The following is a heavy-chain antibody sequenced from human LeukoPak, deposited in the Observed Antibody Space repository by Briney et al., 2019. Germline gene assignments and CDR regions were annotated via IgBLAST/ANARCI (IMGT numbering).Heavy chain of an antibody. J-gene: IGHJ4*02. CDR2: ISSSSSYI. CDR1: GFTFSSYA. CDR3: ARAPEGGYYDSSGYYYVGAIYYFDY. V-gene: IGHV3-21*01. D-gene: IGHD3-22*01. Sequence: GGSLRLSCAASGFTFSSYAVNWVRQAPGKGLEWVSSISSSSSYIYYADSVKGRFTISRDNAKNSLYLQMNSLRAEDTAVYYCARAPEGGYYDSSGYYYVGAIYYFDYWGQGTLVTVSS.